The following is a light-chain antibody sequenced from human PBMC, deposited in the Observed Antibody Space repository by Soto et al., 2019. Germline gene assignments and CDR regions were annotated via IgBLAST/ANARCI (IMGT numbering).Light chain of an antibody. CDR3: QQSYSTLSYT. Sequence: DIQMTQSPSSLSASVEDRVTITCRASQSISSYLNWYQQKPGKAPKLLIYAASSLQSGVPSRFSGSGSGTDFTLTISSLQPEDFATYYCQQSYSTLSYTFGQGTKLEIK. CDR1: QSISSY. J-gene: IGKJ2*01. V-gene: IGKV1-39*01. CDR2: AAS.